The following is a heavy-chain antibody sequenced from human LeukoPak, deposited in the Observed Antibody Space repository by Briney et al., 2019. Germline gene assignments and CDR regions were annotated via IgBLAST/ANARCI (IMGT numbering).Heavy chain of an antibody. Sequence: SETLSLTCNVSGYSISSGYYWGWIRQPPGKGLQWIGTIYYSGSTYYNPSLKSRVTISVDTSKNQFSLKLSSVTAADTAVYYCARPENRYDSSGPPIWGQGTMVTVSS. CDR2: IYYSGST. J-gene: IGHJ3*02. V-gene: IGHV4-38-2*02. CDR1: GYSISSGYY. CDR3: ARPENRYDSSGPPI. D-gene: IGHD3-22*01.